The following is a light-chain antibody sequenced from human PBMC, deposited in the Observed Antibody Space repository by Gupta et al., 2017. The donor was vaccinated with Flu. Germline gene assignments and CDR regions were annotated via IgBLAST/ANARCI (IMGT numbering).Light chain of an antibody. V-gene: IGKV1-39*01. CDR1: QIISSY. CDR2: AAS. J-gene: IGKJ1*01. CDR3: QHRDSYFWT. Sequence: PSSLPASVGDKVTITCRASQIISSYLNWYQQKAGRAPKLLPSAASTLDSGVPSRFSGSGSGSDFTLTISVLQPEESGIYFCQHRDSYFWTFGQGTKVDIK.